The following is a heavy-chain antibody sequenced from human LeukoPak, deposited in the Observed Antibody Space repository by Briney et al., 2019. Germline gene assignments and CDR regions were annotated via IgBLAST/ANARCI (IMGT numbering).Heavy chain of an antibody. J-gene: IGHJ3*02. V-gene: IGHV3-11*04. D-gene: IGHD2-15*01. CDR2: ISSSGSTI. Sequence: GGSLRLSCAASGFTFSDYYMSWIRQAPGKGLEWVSYISSSGSTIYYADSVKGRFTISRDNAKNSLYLQMNSLRAEDTAVYYCARSHPSRYCSGGSCTHHAFDIWGQGTMVTVSS. CDR3: ARSHPSRYCSGGSCTHHAFDI. CDR1: GFTFSDYY.